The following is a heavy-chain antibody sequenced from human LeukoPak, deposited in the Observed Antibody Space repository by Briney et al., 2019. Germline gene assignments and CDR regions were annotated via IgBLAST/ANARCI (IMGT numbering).Heavy chain of an antibody. V-gene: IGHV3-21*01. CDR1: GFTFSSYN. D-gene: IGHD2-2*01. J-gene: IGHJ4*02. CDR2: ISGSSSYI. CDR3: AKDRNIVVVPAASPYCFDY. Sequence: GGSLRLSRAASGFTFSSYNMNWVRQAPGKGLEWVSSISGSSSYIYYADSVKGRFTISRDNSKNTLYLQMNSLRAEDTAVYYCAKDRNIVVVPAASPYCFDYWGQGTLVTVSS.